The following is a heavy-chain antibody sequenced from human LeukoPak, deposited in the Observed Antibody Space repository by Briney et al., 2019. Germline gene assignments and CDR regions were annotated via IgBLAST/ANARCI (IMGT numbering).Heavy chain of an antibody. V-gene: IGHV4-38-2*02. J-gene: IGHJ5*02. Sequence: SETLSLTCTFSGYSISSGYYWGWIRQPPGKGLEWIGSIYHSGSTYYNPSLKSRVTISVDTSKNQFSLKLNSVTAADTAVYYCARGRGVPVGAARPFLPWGQGTLVTVSS. CDR2: IYHSGST. CDR1: GYSISSGYY. D-gene: IGHD6-6*01. CDR3: ARGRGVPVGAARPFLP.